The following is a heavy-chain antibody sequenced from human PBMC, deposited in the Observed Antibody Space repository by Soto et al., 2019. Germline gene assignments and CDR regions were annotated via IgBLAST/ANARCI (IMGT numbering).Heavy chain of an antibody. CDR3: ARDAILPEDGMGV. J-gene: IGHJ6*02. V-gene: IGHV1-46*01. CDR1: GYTFTSYY. Sequence: GPSVKVSCKASGYTFTSYYMHWVRQAPGQGLEWMGIINPSGGSTSYAQKFQGRVTMTRDTSTSTVYMELSSLRSEDTAVYYCARDAILPEDGMGVWGQGTTVTVSS. D-gene: IGHD2-15*01. CDR2: INPSGGST.